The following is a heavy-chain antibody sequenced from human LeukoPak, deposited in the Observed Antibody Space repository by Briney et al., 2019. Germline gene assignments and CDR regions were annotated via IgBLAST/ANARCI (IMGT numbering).Heavy chain of an antibody. J-gene: IGHJ4*02. Sequence: SVKVSCKASGGTFSSYAISWVRQAPGQGLEWMGRIIPILGIANYAQKFQGRVTITADKSTSTAYMELSSLRSEDTAVYYCARDHLDYQSSYCSGGSCIRGDYWGQGTLVTVSS. CDR2: IIPILGIA. CDR1: GGTFSSYA. CDR3: ARDHLDYQSSYCSGGSCIRGDY. D-gene: IGHD2-15*01. V-gene: IGHV1-69*04.